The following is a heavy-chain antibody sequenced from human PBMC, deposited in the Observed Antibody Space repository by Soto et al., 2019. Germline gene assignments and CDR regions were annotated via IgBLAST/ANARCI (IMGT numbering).Heavy chain of an antibody. J-gene: IGHJ5*02. Sequence: SETLSLTCAVYGGYFSGYYWSWIRQPPGKGLEWIGEINHSGSTNYNPSLKSRVTISVDTSKNQFSLKLSSVTAADTAVYYCARVVVVVAAVNWFDPWGQGTLVTVSS. D-gene: IGHD2-15*01. V-gene: IGHV4-34*01. CDR2: INHSGST. CDR3: ARVVVVVAAVNWFDP. CDR1: GGYFSGYY.